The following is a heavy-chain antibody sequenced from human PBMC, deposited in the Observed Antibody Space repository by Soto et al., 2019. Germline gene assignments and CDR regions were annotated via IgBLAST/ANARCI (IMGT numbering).Heavy chain of an antibody. J-gene: IGHJ4*02. D-gene: IGHD3-16*02. V-gene: IGHV1-18*04. Sequence: ASVKVSCKAPGYTFTSYGISWVRQAPGQGLEWMGWISAYNGNTNYAQKLQGRVTMTTDTSTSTAYMELRSLRSDDTAVYYCARAYYVWGSYRPLDYFDYWGQGTLVTVS. CDR1: GYTFTSYG. CDR2: ISAYNGNT. CDR3: ARAYYVWGSYRPLDYFDY.